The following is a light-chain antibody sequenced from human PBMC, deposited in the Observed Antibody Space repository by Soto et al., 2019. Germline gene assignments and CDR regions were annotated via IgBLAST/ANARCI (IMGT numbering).Light chain of an antibody. J-gene: IGKJ4*01. V-gene: IGKV3-11*01. Sequence: EIVLTQSPATLSLSPGERATLSCRAIQSVSKYLAWYQQKPGQAPRLLIHDASNRATGIPARFRGSGSGTDFTLTISSLEPEDFGVYYCQQRSNWPQITFGGGTKVEIK. CDR1: QSVSKY. CDR3: QQRSNWPQIT. CDR2: DAS.